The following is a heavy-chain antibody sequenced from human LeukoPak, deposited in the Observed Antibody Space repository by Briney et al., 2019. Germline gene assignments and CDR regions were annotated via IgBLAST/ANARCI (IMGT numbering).Heavy chain of an antibody. J-gene: IGHJ4*02. D-gene: IGHD1-1*01. CDR3: ARDSPGYLAYDS. V-gene: IGHV3-7*04. Sequence: PGGSLRLSCAASGFTFSTYWMTWVRQAPGKGPEWMANIKEDGSATYYVDSVKGRFTISRDNAKKSLYLQTNSLRAEDTAVYYCARDSPGYLAYDSWGQGTLVTVSS. CDR1: GFTFSTYW. CDR2: IKEDGSAT.